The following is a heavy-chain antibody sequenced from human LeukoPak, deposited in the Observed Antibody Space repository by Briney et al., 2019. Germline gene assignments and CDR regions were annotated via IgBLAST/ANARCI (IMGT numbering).Heavy chain of an antibody. Sequence: GGSLRLSCAASGFTFSGSAMHWVRQASGKGLEWVGRIRSKANSYATAYAASVKGRFTISRDDSKNTAYLQMNSLKTEDTAVYYCTRPSGYGDYVSWDDAFDIWGQGTMVTVSS. V-gene: IGHV3-73*01. J-gene: IGHJ3*02. D-gene: IGHD4-17*01. CDR3: TRPSGYGDYVSWDDAFDI. CDR1: GFTFSGSA. CDR2: IRSKANSYAT.